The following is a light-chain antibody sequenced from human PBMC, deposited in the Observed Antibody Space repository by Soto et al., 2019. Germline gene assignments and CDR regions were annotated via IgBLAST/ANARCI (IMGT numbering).Light chain of an antibody. CDR3: QKYNSAPFT. J-gene: IGKJ3*01. CDR2: AAS. Sequence: DIQMTQSPSSLSASVGDRVTISCRASQGICKYLVWYQQKPGKVHKLLIYAASTLQSGVPSRFIGSGSGADFTLTNSSLQPEDVATYYCQKYNSAPFTFGPGTKVDIK. V-gene: IGKV1-27*01. CDR1: QGICKY.